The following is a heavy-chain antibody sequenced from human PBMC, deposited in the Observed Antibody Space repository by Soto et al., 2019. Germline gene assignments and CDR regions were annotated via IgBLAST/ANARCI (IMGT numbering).Heavy chain of an antibody. Sequence: SETLSLTCTVSGGSISSDVHYWSWFRQPPGKGLEWIGYIYSSGSTYYNPSLKSQVSVSVDTSKNQFSLKFISVTAADTAVNYCARGPTVTTDYWGQGALVTVSS. J-gene: IGHJ4*02. CDR1: GGSISSDVHY. CDR2: IYSSGST. CDR3: ARGPTVTTDY. D-gene: IGHD4-17*01. V-gene: IGHV4-30-4*01.